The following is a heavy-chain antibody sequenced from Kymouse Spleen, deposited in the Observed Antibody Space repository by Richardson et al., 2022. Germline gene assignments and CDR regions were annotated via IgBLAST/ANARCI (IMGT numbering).Heavy chain of an antibody. CDR2: INHSGST. J-gene: IGHJ5*02. CDR3: ARGPYSSSWGNWFDP. D-gene: IGHD6-13*01. V-gene: IGHV4-34*01. Sequence: QVQLQQWGAGLLKPSETLSLTCAVYGGSFSGYYWSWIRQPPGKGLEWIGEINHSGSTNYNPSLKSRVTISVDTSKNQFSLKLSSVTAADTAVYYCARGPYSSSWGNWFDPWGQGTLVTVSS. CDR1: GGSFSGYY.